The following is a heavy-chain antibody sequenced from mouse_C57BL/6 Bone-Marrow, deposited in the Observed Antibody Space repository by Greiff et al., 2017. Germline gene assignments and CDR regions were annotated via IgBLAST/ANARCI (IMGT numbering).Heavy chain of an antibody. V-gene: IGHV1-69*01. J-gene: IGHJ3*01. CDR2: IDPSDSYT. D-gene: IGHD3-3*01. Sequence: QVQLQQPGAELVMPGASVKLSCKASGYTFTSYWMPWVKQRPGQGLEWIGEIDPSDSYTNYNQKFKGKSTLTVDKSSSTAYMQLSSLTSEDSAVYYCARGLGFAYWGQGTLVTVSA. CDR1: GYTFTSYW. CDR3: ARGLGFAY.